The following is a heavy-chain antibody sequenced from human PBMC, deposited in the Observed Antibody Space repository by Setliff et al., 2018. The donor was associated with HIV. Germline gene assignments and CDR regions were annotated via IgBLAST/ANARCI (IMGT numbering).Heavy chain of an antibody. D-gene: IGHD6-6*01. V-gene: IGHV3-74*01. CDR1: GFTFTDYW. CDR3: ARLPQDVRSSIDF. Sequence: GSLRLSCAASGFTFTDYWMHWVRQVPGQGLVWVSRINVDGSSISYADSVKGRFTISRDNAKNTLFLQMNSLRAADTAVYYCARLPQDVRSSIDFWGQGTLVTVSS. J-gene: IGHJ4*02. CDR2: INVDGSSI.